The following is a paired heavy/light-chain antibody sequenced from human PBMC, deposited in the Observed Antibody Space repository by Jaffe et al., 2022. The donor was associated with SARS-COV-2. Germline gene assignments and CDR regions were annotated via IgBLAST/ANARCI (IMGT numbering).Heavy chain of an antibody. D-gene: IGHD3-10*01. V-gene: IGHV3-7*01. CDR3: VRDWLVDGAGRAFDV. Sequence: EVQLVESGGGLVQPGGSLRLSCVGFGFTPNNYYMSWVRQAPGKGLEWVAKITHDGSEEVYMGSAKGRFTISRDNAKNSVYLQINGLRAEDTAVYYCVRDWLVDGAGRAFDVWGQGTLVTVSS. J-gene: IGHJ3*01. CDR1: GFTPNNYY. CDR2: ITHDGSEE.
Light chain of an antibody. CDR3: QHYYAAPRA. CDR2: KVS. CDR1: QTVFHW. V-gene: IGKV1-5*03. J-gene: IGKJ1*01. Sequence: DIQMTQSPSTLSASVGDRVTITCRASQTVFHWLAWYQQKPGKAPRLLIYKVSSLETGVPSRFSGSGSGTEFTLTINSLQPDDFATYYCQHYYAAPRAFGQGTKVEIK.